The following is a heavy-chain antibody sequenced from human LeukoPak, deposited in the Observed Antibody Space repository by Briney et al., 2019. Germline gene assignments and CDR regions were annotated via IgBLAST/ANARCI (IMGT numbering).Heavy chain of an antibody. CDR3: ARASITMVRGVIITSHFDY. D-gene: IGHD3-10*01. J-gene: IGHJ4*02. CDR1: GGSFSGYY. CDR2: INHSGST. Sequence: SETLSLTCAVYGGSFSGYYWSWIRQPPGKGLVWIGEINHSGSTNYNPSLKSRVTISVDTSKNQFSLKLSSVTAADTAVYYCARASITMVRGVIITSHFDYWGQGTLVTVSS. V-gene: IGHV4-34*01.